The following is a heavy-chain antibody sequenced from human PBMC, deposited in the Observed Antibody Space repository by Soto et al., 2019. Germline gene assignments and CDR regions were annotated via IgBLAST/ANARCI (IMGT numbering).Heavy chain of an antibody. CDR3: AKDRRLVTVELIDY. CDR2: ISGSGGST. D-gene: IGHD4-4*01. Sequence: EVQLLESGGGLVQPGGSLRLSCEASGFTFSTNAMSWFRQAPGKGLEWVSAISGSGGSTYYADSVKGRFTISRDNSKNTLYLQMNSLRAEDTAVYYCAKDRRLVTVELIDYWGQGTLVTVSS. V-gene: IGHV3-23*01. CDR1: GFTFSTNA. J-gene: IGHJ4*02.